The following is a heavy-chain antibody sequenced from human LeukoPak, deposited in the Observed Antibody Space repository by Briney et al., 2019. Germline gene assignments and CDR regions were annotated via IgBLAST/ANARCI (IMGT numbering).Heavy chain of an antibody. CDR3: ARGSSSSGLYYYCYLDV. CDR1: AGSITIYY. J-gene: IGHJ6*03. V-gene: IGHV4-59*01. D-gene: IGHD6-6*01. CDR2: THYIGST. Sequence: ETLSLTCTLSAGSITIYYWRWIRHPPGEVREWMGYTHYIGSTNYNPSIQSRVTISVDTSKNQFPLKPSSVTAADTAVYYCARGSSSSGLYYYCYLDVWGKGTTVTVSS.